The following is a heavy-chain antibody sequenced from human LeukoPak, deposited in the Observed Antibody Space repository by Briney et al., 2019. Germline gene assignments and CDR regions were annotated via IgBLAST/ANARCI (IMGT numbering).Heavy chain of an antibody. CDR2: INPNSGGT. J-gene: IGHJ5*02. D-gene: IGHD3-3*01. CDR1: GYSFTGYY. V-gene: IGHV1-2*02. Sequence: GASVKVSCKASGYSFTGYYMHWVRQAPGQGFEWMGWINPNSGGTNYAQKFQGRVTMTRDTSISTAYMELSRLRSDATAMYYCARARLEWLFGFDPWGQGTLVTVSS. CDR3: ARARLEWLFGFDP.